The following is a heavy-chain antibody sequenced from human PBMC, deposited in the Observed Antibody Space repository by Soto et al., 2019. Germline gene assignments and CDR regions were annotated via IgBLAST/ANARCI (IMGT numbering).Heavy chain of an antibody. V-gene: IGHV4-4*07. J-gene: IGHJ3*02. CDR1: GGSISSYY. CDR3: ARVSIAAAGTAPFDI. D-gene: IGHD6-13*01. Sequence: PSETLSLTCTVSGGSISSYYWSWIRQPAGKGLEWIGRIYTSGSTNYNPSLKSRVTMSVDTSKNQFSLKLSSVTAADTAVYYCARVSIAAAGTAPFDIWGQGTMVTVSS. CDR2: IYTSGST.